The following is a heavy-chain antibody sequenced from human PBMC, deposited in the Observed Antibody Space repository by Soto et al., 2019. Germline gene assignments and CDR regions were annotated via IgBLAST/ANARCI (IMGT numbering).Heavy chain of an antibody. CDR3: ARDKITGLFDY. CDR2: INHSGST. J-gene: IGHJ4*02. V-gene: IGHV4-34*01. CDR1: GGSFSGYY. Sequence: QVQLQQWGAGLLKPSETLSLTCAVYGGSFSGYYWTWIRQPPGTGLEWIGEINHSGSTNYNPSLKSRVTISVDTSKNQFSPKLTSVSAAATAVYYCARDKITGLFDYWGQGTLVTVSS. D-gene: IGHD2-8*02.